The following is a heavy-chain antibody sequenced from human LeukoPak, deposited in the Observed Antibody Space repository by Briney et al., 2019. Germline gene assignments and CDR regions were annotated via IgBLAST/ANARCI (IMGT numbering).Heavy chain of an antibody. Sequence: SETLSLTCTVSGLSISSISYDWGWVRHPPGTGLEWIGSIYYSGSTYYNPSLKSRVTISVDTSKHQFSLKLSSVTAADTAVYCCAAGTSYYYYMDVWGKGTTVTISS. CDR1: GLSISSISYD. V-gene: IGHV4-39*07. J-gene: IGHJ6*03. CDR2: IYYSGST. CDR3: AAGTSYYYYMDV. D-gene: IGHD6-13*01.